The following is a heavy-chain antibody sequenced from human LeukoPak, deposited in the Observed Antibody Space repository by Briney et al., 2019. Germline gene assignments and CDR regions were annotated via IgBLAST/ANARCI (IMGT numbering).Heavy chain of an antibody. V-gene: IGHV3-9*01. CDR3: AKGSDYSNYVPDY. CDR1: GFTFDDYA. CDR2: ISWNSGSI. Sequence: GRSLRLSCAASGFTFDDYAMHWVRQAPGKGLEWVSGISWNSGSIGYADSVKGRFTISRDNAKNSLYLQMNSLRVEDTALYYCAKGSDYSNYVPDYWGQGTLVTVSS. D-gene: IGHD4-11*01. J-gene: IGHJ4*02.